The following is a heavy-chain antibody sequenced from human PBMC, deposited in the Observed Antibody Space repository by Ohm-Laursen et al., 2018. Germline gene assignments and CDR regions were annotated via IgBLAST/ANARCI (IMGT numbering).Heavy chain of an antibody. CDR3: ARARGNWKRDYYYAMDV. CDR2: MNPNSGNT. V-gene: IGHV1-8*01. D-gene: IGHD1-1*01. Sequence: ASVKVSCKASGYTFTSYDINWVRQATGQGLQWMGWMNPNSGNTGYVQKFQGRVTMTRNTSISTAYMELSSLISENTAVYYCARARGNWKRDYYYAMDVWGQGTTVTVSS. CDR1: GYTFTSYD. J-gene: IGHJ6*02.